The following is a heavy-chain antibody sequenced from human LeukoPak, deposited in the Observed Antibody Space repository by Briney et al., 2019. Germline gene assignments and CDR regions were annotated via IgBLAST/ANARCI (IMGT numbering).Heavy chain of an antibody. D-gene: IGHD6-13*01. Sequence: GGSLRLSCAASGFTFSSYGMHWVRQAPGKGLEWVAFIRYDGSNKYYADSVKGRFTISRDNSKNTLYLQMNSLRAEDTAVYYCAERPSSSSPIDYWGQGTLVTVSS. CDR2: IRYDGSNK. CDR3: AERPSSSSPIDY. V-gene: IGHV3-30*02. J-gene: IGHJ4*02. CDR1: GFTFSSYG.